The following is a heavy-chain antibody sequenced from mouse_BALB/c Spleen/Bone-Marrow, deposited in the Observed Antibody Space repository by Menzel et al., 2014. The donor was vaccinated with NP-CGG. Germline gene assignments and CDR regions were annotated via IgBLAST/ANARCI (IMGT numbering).Heavy chain of an antibody. V-gene: IGHV1-20*02. CDR2: INPYNGDT. D-gene: IGHD1-1*01. J-gene: IGHJ1*01. CDR1: GYSFTGYF. Sequence: EVKLMESGPELVKPGASVKISCKASGYSFTGYFMNWVMQSHGKSLEWIGRINPYNGDTFYNQKFKGKATLTVDKSSSTAHMELRSLASEDSAVYYCAREGGYYYGSSPYFDVWGAGTTATVSS. CDR3: AREGGYYYGSSPYFDV.